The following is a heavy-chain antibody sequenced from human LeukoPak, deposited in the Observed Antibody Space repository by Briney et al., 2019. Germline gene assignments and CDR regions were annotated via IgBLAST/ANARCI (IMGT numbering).Heavy chain of an antibody. V-gene: IGHV4-39*01. CDR2: IYYSGST. Sequence: SETLSLTCTVSGGSISSSSYYWGWIRQPPGKGLEWIGSIYYSGSTYYNPSLKSRVTISVDTSKNQFSLKLSSVTAADTAVYYCARHYDYVWGSYRYYFDYWGQGTLVTVSS. CDR1: GGSISSSSYY. CDR3: ARHYDYVWGSYRYYFDY. D-gene: IGHD3-16*02. J-gene: IGHJ4*02.